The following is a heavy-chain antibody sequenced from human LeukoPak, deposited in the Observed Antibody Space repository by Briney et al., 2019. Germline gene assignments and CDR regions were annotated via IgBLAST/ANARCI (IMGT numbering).Heavy chain of an antibody. J-gene: IGHJ4*02. D-gene: IGHD2-15*01. Sequence: SQTLSLTCTVSGGSISSGDYYWSWIRQPPGKGLEWIGYIYYSRSPYSNPSLKSRLTISVDTSKNQFSLKLSSVTAADTAVYYCARVLVDCSGGSCYYFDYWGQGTLVTVSS. CDR3: ARVLVDCSGGSCYYFDY. CDR2: IYYSRSP. V-gene: IGHV4-30-4*01. CDR1: GGSISSGDYY.